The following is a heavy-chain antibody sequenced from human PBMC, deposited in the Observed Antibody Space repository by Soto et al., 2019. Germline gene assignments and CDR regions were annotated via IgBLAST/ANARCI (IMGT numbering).Heavy chain of an antibody. CDR2: IYHSGST. J-gene: IGHJ5*02. D-gene: IGHD1-26*01. CDR3: ASRPSGSGFDP. Sequence: QLQLQESGSGLVKPSQTLSLTCAVSGGSISSGGYSWIWIRQPPGKGLEWIGYIYHSGSTYYSPPLKRRVTRSVDRSQNQVSLKLSSVTAADTAVYYGASRPSGSGFDPWGQGTLVTVSS. V-gene: IGHV4-30-2*01. CDR1: GGSISSGGYS.